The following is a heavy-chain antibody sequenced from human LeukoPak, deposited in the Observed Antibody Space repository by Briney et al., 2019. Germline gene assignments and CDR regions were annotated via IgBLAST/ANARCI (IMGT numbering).Heavy chain of an antibody. J-gene: IGHJ4*02. V-gene: IGHV3-23*01. CDR2: ISGSAGRT. D-gene: IGHD5-12*01. Sequence: PGGSLRLSCAASGFTFSSYAMSWVRQAPGKGLEWVSGISGSAGRTYYADSVKGRFTISRDNSKNTLFLQMNSLRAEDTAVYYCAKDGRRDFGSDYDPPWYWGQGTLVTVSS. CDR1: GFTFSSYA. CDR3: AKDGRRDFGSDYDPPWY.